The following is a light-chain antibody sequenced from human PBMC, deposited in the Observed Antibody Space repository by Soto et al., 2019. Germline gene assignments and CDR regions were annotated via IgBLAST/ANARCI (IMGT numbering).Light chain of an antibody. CDR3: QQSNTASS. J-gene: IGKJ2*03. V-gene: IGKV1-5*03. Sequence: IQMSQSPSTLSASLGETVTITCRASQSIGKGLAWHQQKPGQAPDLLIHSSSTLQSGVPSRFSGSGSGTEFTLTITNVQPDDSATYYCQQSNTASSFGQGTRLEI. CDR2: SSS. CDR1: QSIGKG.